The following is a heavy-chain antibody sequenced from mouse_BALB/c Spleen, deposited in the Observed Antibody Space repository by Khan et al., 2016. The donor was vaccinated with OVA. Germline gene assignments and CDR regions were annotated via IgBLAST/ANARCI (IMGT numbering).Heavy chain of an antibody. D-gene: IGHD2-1*01. CDR2: IWSDGAS. CDR1: GFSLTTYG. Sequence: VQLQESGPGLVAPSQSLSITCTVSGFSLTTYGIHWVRQPPGKGLEWLIVIWSDGASTYNSALKSRLSISKDNSKSQVFLKMNSLQTDDTAMYYCARGNFYAMDYWGQGTSVTVSS. CDR3: ARGNFYAMDY. V-gene: IGHV2-6*02. J-gene: IGHJ4*01.